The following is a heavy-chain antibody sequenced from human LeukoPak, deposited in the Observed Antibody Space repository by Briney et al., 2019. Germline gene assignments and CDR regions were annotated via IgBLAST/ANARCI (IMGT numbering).Heavy chain of an antibody. CDR1: GGSFSGYY. J-gene: IGHJ5*02. V-gene: IGHV4-34*09. D-gene: IGHD1/OR15-1a*01. CDR3: ARLEQTSWFDP. Sequence: PSETLSLTCAVYGGSFSGYYWSWIRQPPGKGLEFIGSIYYSGSTYYNPSLKGRLTISVDLSENQFSLKLSSVTAADTAVYYCARLEQTSWFDPWGPGTLVIVSS. CDR2: IYYSGST.